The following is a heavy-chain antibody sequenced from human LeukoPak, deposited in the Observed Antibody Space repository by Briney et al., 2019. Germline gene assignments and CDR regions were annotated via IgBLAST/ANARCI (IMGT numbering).Heavy chain of an antibody. CDR2: INANNGNT. CDR1: GYTFTSYG. Sequence: ASVKVSCKASGYTFTSYGITWVRQAPGQGLEWMGWINANNGNTNYAQNLQGRVTMTRDTSTSTAYMELRSLRPDDTAVYYCARDATRGGDFDYWGQGTPVTVSS. CDR3: ARDATRGGDFDY. D-gene: IGHD2-21*01. J-gene: IGHJ4*02. V-gene: IGHV1-18*01.